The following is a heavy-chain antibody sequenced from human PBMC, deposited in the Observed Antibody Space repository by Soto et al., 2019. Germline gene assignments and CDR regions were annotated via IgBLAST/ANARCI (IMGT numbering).Heavy chain of an antibody. V-gene: IGHV1-8*01. CDR2: RNPNSNNT. CDR1: GYTFASYD. D-gene: IGHD2-21*01. CDR3: ARSDGYHFNWLDS. J-gene: IGHJ5*01. Sequence: QVQLVQSGAEVKTPGASVKVSCKASGYTFASYDMNWVRQAPGQGLEWMGWRNPNSNNTGYAQKFQGRLTMTRDIALSIAHMELSSLRNEATAVYYCARSDGYHFNWLDSWGQGTLVTVSA.